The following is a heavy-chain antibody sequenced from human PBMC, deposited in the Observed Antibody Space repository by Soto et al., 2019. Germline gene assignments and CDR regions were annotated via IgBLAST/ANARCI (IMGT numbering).Heavy chain of an antibody. CDR2: ISTYSGDT. CDR3: ARRHGPTTSENWLEP. D-gene: IGHD5-12*01. V-gene: IGHV1-18*01. CDR1: GDTFFTYD. J-gene: IGHJ5*02. Sequence: QVHLVQSGVEVNTPGASVKVSCQASGDTFFTYDMSWVRQDPGQGLEGMGWISTYSGDTKYAQKFQGRVTMTTDTTTTTAYLALRSLRSLDTGVYYCARRHGPTTSENWLEPGCKGTLVTVSS.